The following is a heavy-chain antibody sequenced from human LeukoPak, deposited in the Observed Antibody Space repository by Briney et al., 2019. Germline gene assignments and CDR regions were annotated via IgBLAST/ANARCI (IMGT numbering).Heavy chain of an antibody. Sequence: SVKVSCKASGGTFSSYAISWVRQAPGQGLEWMGGIIPIFGTANYAQKFQGRVTITADESTSTAYMELSSLRSEDTAVYYCASQGIVVVVAANNWFDPWGQGTLVTVSS. CDR1: GGTFSSYA. J-gene: IGHJ5*02. CDR2: IIPIFGTA. D-gene: IGHD2-15*01. V-gene: IGHV1-69*13. CDR3: ASQGIVVVVAANNWFDP.